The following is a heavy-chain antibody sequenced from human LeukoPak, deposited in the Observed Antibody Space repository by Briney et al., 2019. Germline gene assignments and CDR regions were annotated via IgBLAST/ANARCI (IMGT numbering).Heavy chain of an antibody. CDR1: GYSFTSYW. V-gene: IGHV5-51*01. CDR2: IYPGDSDT. D-gene: IGHD5-12*01. CDR3: ARLRAYSGYDYALRDYDY. J-gene: IGHJ4*02. Sequence: GESLKISCKGSGYSFTSYWIGWVRQMPGKGLEWMGIIYPGDSDTRYSPSFQGQVTISADKSISTAYLQWGSLKASDTAMYYCARLRAYSGYDYALRDYDYWGQGTLVTVSS.